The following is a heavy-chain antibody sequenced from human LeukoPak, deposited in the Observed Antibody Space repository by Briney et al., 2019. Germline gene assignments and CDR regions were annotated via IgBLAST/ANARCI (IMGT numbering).Heavy chain of an antibody. Sequence: SETLSLTCTVSGGSISSYPWNWIRQPPGKGLECIVNIYYSGSTNYNPSLKSRVTISPDTSKNQFSLRLSSVTAADTAVYYCARQGARFGELLSFYAMDVWGQGTTVTVSS. CDR1: GGSISSYP. J-gene: IGHJ6*02. CDR3: ARQGARFGELLSFYAMDV. CDR2: IYYSGST. D-gene: IGHD3-10*01. V-gene: IGHV4-59*08.